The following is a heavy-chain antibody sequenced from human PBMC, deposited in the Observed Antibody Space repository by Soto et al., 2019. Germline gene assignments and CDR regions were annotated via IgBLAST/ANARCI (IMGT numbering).Heavy chain of an antibody. J-gene: IGHJ5*02. CDR2: IYWNDDK. D-gene: IGHD3-3*01. V-gene: IGHV2-5*01. CDR1: GFSLSTSGVG. CDR3: AHSTEKYCDFWSGYYKGDWFDP. Sequence: QITLKESGPTLVKPTQTLTLTCTFSGFSLSTSGVGVGWIRQPPGKALEWLALIYWNDDKRYSPSLKSRLTITKDTSKNQVVLTMTNMDPVDTATYYCAHSTEKYCDFWSGYYKGDWFDPWGQGTLVTVSS.